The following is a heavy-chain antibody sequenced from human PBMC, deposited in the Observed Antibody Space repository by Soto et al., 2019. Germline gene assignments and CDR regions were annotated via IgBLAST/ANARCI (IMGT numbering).Heavy chain of an antibody. J-gene: IGHJ3*02. V-gene: IGHV3-23*01. CDR1: GFTFSSYA. D-gene: IGHD2-2*01. Sequence: SLRLSCAASGFTFSSYAMSWVRQAPGKGLEWVSAISGSGGSTYHADPVKGRFTISRDNSKNTLYLQMNSLRAEDTAVYYCANDGEDIVVVPAALDAFDIWGQGTMVTVSS. CDR3: ANDGEDIVVVPAALDAFDI. CDR2: ISGSGGST.